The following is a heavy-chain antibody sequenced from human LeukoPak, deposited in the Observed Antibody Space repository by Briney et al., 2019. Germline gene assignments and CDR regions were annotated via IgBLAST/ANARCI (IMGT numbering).Heavy chain of an antibody. CDR1: DHSISSGYY. V-gene: IGHV4-38-2*02. CDR3: TSQPGEVRGVQWLVRSIDY. J-gene: IGHJ4*02. Sequence: SETLSLTCTVPDHSISSGYYWGWIRQPPGKGLEWIGSIYHSGNTYYNPSLISGVTISIDTSKNQFSLKLISVTAADTAVYYCTSQPGEVRGVQWLVRSIDYWGQGTLVTVSS. D-gene: IGHD3-10*01. CDR2: IYHSGNT.